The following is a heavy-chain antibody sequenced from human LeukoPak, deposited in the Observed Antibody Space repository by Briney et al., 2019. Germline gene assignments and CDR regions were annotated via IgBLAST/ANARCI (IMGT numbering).Heavy chain of an antibody. CDR3: ARGSGRLYGMDV. CDR2: IGTAGDT. Sequence: GSLRLSCAASGFTFSSYDMHWGRQATGKGLEWVSAIGTAGDTYYPGSVKGRFTISRGNAKNSLYLQMNSLRAEDTAVYYCARGSGRLYGMDVWGQGTTVTVSS. D-gene: IGHD6-19*01. J-gene: IGHJ6*02. CDR1: GFTFSSYD. V-gene: IGHV3-13*01.